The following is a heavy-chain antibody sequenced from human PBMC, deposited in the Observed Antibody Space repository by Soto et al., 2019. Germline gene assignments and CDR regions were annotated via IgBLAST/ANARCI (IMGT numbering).Heavy chain of an antibody. Sequence: PGGSLRLSCAASGFTFSSYAMHWVRQAPGKGLEWVASIFGSGRTTYYADSVKGRFNISRDNSKNTLYLQLNSLRVEDTALYYCAKSQSGSFFAAFDLWGQGTMVTVSS. CDR1: GFTFSSYA. V-gene: IGHV3-23*01. D-gene: IGHD1-26*01. J-gene: IGHJ3*01. CDR2: IFGSGRTT. CDR3: AKSQSGSFFAAFDL.